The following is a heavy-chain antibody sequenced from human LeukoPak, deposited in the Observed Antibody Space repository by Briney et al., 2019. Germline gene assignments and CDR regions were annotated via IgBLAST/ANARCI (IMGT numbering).Heavy chain of an antibody. Sequence: PGGSLRLSCAVSGFTFSSYGMPWVRQAPGKGLEWVAVISYDGSNKYYADSVKGRFTISRDNSKNTLYLQMNSLRAEDTAVYYSANGTRNSSSANWFDPWGQGTLVTVSS. D-gene: IGHD6-13*01. V-gene: IGHV3-30*18. J-gene: IGHJ5*02. CDR1: GFTFSSYG. CDR2: ISYDGSNK. CDR3: ANGTRNSSSANWFDP.